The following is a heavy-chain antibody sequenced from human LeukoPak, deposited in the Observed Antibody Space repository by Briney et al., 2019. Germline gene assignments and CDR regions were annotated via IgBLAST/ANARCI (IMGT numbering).Heavy chain of an antibody. J-gene: IGHJ4*02. CDR2: ISGSGGST. V-gene: IGHV3-23*01. CDR1: GFTFSSYA. CDR3: ATEPWIQLWFGAY. Sequence: PGGSLRLSCAVSGFTFSSYAMSWVRQAPGKGLEWVPAISGSGGSTYYADSVKGRFTISRDNSKNTLYLQMNSLRAEDTAVYYCATEPWIQLWFGAYWGQGTLVTVSS. D-gene: IGHD5-18*01.